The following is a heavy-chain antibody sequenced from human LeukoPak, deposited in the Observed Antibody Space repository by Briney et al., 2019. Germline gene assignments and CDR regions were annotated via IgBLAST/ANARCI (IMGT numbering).Heavy chain of an antibody. Sequence: PSETLSLTCAVYGGSLSAYYWTWLRQPPGKGLEWIGEINHGGSTNYNPSPKSRVTISIDTSKNQFSLKLSSVTAADTAFYYCTRYLDYGGNSRVFQHWGQGTLVTVSS. CDR1: GGSLSAYY. D-gene: IGHD4-23*01. CDR3: TRYLDYGGNSRVFQH. J-gene: IGHJ1*01. V-gene: IGHV4-34*01. CDR2: INHGGST.